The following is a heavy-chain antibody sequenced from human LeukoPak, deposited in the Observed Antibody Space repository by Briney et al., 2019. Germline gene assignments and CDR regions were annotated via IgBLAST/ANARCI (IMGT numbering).Heavy chain of an antibody. D-gene: IGHD4-17*01. CDR1: GYSFTRYW. Sequence: GESLKIPCKGSGYSFTRYWIGWVRQMPGKGLEWMGIIYPGGSDTTYSPSFQGQVTISADKSINTAYLQWSSLKASDTAIYYCARRAYGDYFFDYWGQGTLVTVSS. CDR2: IYPGGSDT. J-gene: IGHJ4*02. V-gene: IGHV5-51*01. CDR3: ARRAYGDYFFDY.